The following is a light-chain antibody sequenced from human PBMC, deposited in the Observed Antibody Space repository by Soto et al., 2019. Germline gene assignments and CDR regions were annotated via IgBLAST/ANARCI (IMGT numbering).Light chain of an antibody. CDR1: SSDVGGYNY. CDR3: SSYAGNNNKMV. Sequence: QSVLTQPPSASGSLGQSVTISCTGTSSDVGGYNYVSWYQQHPGKAPKLMIFEVSKRPSGVPDRFSGSKSGNTASLTVSGLQAEDEADYYCSSYAGNNNKMVFGGGTKVTVL. CDR2: EVS. V-gene: IGLV2-8*01. J-gene: IGLJ2*01.